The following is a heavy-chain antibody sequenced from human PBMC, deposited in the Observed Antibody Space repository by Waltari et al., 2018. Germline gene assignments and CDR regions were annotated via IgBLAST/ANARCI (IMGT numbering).Heavy chain of an antibody. Sequence: QLQLRESGAGLVKPSETLSLTCTFAGGSLSSSRHYWGWIRQPPGKGLEWIGRIYDSGITYYNPSLKSRVTISVDTSKNQFSLTLSSVTAADTAVYYCARIESGYYDAFDIWGQGTQVTVSS. CDR1: GGSLSSSRHY. CDR2: IYDSGIT. J-gene: IGHJ3*02. D-gene: IGHD3-3*01. CDR3: ARIESGYYDAFDI. V-gene: IGHV4-39*07.